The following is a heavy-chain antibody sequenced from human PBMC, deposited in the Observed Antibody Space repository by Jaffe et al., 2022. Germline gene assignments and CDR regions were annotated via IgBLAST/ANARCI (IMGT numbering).Heavy chain of an antibody. D-gene: IGHD2-2*01. CDR3: AHSISTYQLLLRSPRYAFDI. CDR1: GFSLSTSGVG. CDR2: IYWDDDK. Sequence: QITLKESGPTLVKPTQTLTLTCTFSGFSLSTSGVGVGWIRQPPGKALEWLALIYWDDDKRYSPSLKSRLTITKDTSKNQVVLTMTNMDPVDTATYYCAHSISTYQLLLRSPRYAFDIWGQGTMVTVSS. J-gene: IGHJ3*02. V-gene: IGHV2-5*02.